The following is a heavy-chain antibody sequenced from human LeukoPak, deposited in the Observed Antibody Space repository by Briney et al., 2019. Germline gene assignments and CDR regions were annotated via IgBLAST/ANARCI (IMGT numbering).Heavy chain of an antibody. CDR2: ISAYNGNT. CDR1: GYTFTSYG. D-gene: IGHD3-10*01. CDR3: ARDFGSHYYGSGSYYNEGGNY. Sequence: ASVKVSCKASGYTFTSYGISWVRQAPGQGLEWMGWISAYNGNTNYAQKLQGRVTMTTDTSTSTAYMELRSLRSDDTAVYYCARDFGSHYYGSGSYYNEGGNYWGQGTLVTVSS. J-gene: IGHJ4*02. V-gene: IGHV1-18*01.